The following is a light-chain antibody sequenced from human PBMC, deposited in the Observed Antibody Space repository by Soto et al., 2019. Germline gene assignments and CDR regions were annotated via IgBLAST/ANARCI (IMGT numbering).Light chain of an antibody. CDR2: EVT. CDR3: SSYAGFNI. V-gene: IGLV2-14*01. CDR1: SSDVGGYNY. Sequence: QSALTQPASVSGSPGQSITISCTGTSSDVGGYNYVSWYQQHPGKAPKLIIYEVTHRPSGVSSRFYGSRSGNTASLTISGLRAEDGAIYHCSSYAGFNIFGAGTQLTVL. J-gene: IGLJ2*01.